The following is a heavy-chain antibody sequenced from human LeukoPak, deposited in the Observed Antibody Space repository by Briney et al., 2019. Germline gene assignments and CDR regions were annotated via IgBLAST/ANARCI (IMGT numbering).Heavy chain of an antibody. D-gene: IGHD2-15*01. CDR3: AREPPDMSIDY. J-gene: IGHJ4*02. CDR1: GFTFSSYW. Sequence: GGSLRLSCAASGFTFSSYWMHWVRQAPGKGLVWVSRINSDGSSTSYADSVKGRFTISRDNAKNTLYLQMNSLRAEDTAVYYCAREPPDMSIDYWGQGTLVTVSS. CDR2: INSDGSST. V-gene: IGHV3-74*01.